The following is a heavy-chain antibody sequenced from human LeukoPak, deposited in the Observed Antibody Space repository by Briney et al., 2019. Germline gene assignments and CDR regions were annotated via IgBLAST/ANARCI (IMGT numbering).Heavy chain of an antibody. CDR3: AKTYGSGSYYNSLCVYSDY. Sequence: GGSLRLSCAASGFTFSSYGMHWVRQAPGKGLEWVAVISYDGSNKYYADSVKGRFTISRDNSKNTLYLQMNSLRAEDTAVYYCAKTYGSGSYYNSLCVYSDYWGQGTLVTVSS. J-gene: IGHJ4*02. CDR1: GFTFSSYG. D-gene: IGHD3-10*01. V-gene: IGHV3-30*18. CDR2: ISYDGSNK.